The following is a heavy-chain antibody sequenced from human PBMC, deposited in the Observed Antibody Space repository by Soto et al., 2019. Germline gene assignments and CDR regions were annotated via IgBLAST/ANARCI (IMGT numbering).Heavy chain of an antibody. CDR3: ASGVFGLVSPVIGGY. J-gene: IGHJ4*02. V-gene: IGHV3-21*01. CDR1: GFTFSIYS. D-gene: IGHD3-3*01. CDR2: ISRTSNYI. Sequence: GSLRLSCAASGFTFSIYSMNWVRQAPGKGLEWVSSISRTSNYIYYTDSVKGRFTISRDNAKNSIYLQMNSLRAEDTATYYCASGVFGLVSPVIGGYWGQGTLVTVSS.